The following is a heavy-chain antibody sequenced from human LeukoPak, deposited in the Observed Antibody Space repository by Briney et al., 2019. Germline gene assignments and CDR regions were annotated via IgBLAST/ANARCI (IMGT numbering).Heavy chain of an antibody. V-gene: IGHV3-21*01. CDR2: ISSSSSYI. D-gene: IGHD5-18*01. Sequence: GGSLRLSCAASGFTFSSYSMNWVRQAPGKGLEGVSSISSSSSYIYYADSVKGRFTISRDNAKNSLYLQMNSLRAEDTAVYYCARSPRTKYSYGPGFDYWGQGTLVTVSS. CDR3: ARSPRTKYSYGPGFDY. CDR1: GFTFSSYS. J-gene: IGHJ4*02.